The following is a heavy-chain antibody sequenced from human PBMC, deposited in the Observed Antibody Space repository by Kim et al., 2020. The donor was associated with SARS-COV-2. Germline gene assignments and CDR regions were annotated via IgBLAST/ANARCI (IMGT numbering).Heavy chain of an antibody. Sequence: LQCRVTISVDTSKNQVSLKLSSVTAADTAVYYCARRVSSGWPYYYYGMDVWGQGTSVTVSS. CDR3: ARRVSSGWPYYYYGMDV. V-gene: IGHV4-39*01. D-gene: IGHD6-19*01. J-gene: IGHJ6*02.